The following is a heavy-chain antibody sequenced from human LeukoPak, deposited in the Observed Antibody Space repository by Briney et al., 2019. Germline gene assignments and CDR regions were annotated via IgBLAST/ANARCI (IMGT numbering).Heavy chain of an antibody. V-gene: IGHV1-18*01. CDR3: ARDRRGYYDFWSGYKPVFDY. D-gene: IGHD3-3*01. J-gene: IGHJ4*02. CDR1: GYTFTSYG. Sequence: ASVKVSCKASGYTFTSYGISWVRQAPGQGLEWMGWISAYNGNTNYAQKLQGGVTMTTDTSTSTAYMELRSLRSDDTAVYYCARDRRGYYDFWSGYKPVFDYWGQGTLVTVSS. CDR2: ISAYNGNT.